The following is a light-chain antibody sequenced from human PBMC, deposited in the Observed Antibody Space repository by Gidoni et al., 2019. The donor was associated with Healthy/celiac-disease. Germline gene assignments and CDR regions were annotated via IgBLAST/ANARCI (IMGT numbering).Light chain of an antibody. J-gene: IGKJ1*01. Sequence: DIQMTQSPPSLSASVVDRVTITCRASQSISSYLNWYQQKPGKAPKLLIYAASSLQSGVPSRFSGSGSGTDFTLTISSLQPEDFATYYCQQSYSTIWTFGQGTKVEIK. V-gene: IGKV1-39*01. CDR3: QQSYSTIWT. CDR2: AAS. CDR1: QSISSY.